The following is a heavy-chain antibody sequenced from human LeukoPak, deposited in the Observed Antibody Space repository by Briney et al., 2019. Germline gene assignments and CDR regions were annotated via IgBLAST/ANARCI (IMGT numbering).Heavy chain of an antibody. CDR2: IIPIFGST. D-gene: IGHD1-26*01. CDR1: GDIFNSYS. Sequence: GSSVTVSCNASGDIFNSYSVSGVRQAPGQGLEWMGGIIPIFGSTNYAQTFQGRVTITTDQSTRTAYMELNSLSSDDTAVYYCARVGRSRGSLPNSYYYMDVWGKGTTVTVSS. CDR3: ARVGRSRGSLPNSYYYMDV. V-gene: IGHV1-69*05. J-gene: IGHJ6*03.